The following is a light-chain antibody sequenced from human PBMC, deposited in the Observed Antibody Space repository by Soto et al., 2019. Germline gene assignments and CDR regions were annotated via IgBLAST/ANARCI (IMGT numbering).Light chain of an antibody. CDR1: QSVSSY. J-gene: IGKJ5*01. Sequence: EIVLTQSPGTLSLSPGERATLSCRASQSVSSYLAWYQQKPGQAPRLLIYDASNRATGIPARFSGSGSGTDFTLTISSLEPEDFAVYYCQQRSNWPPNTFGQGTRLEFK. CDR3: QQRSNWPPNT. V-gene: IGKV3-11*01. CDR2: DAS.